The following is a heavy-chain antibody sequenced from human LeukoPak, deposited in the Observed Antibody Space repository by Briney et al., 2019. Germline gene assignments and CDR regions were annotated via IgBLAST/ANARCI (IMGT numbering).Heavy chain of an antibody. D-gene: IGHD5-18*01. J-gene: IGHJ3*02. V-gene: IGHV4-34*01. CDR1: GGPFSGYY. Sequence: SETLSLTCAVYGGPFSGYYWSWIRQPPGKWLDWIGEINHGGSTNYNPSLKSRVTISIDTSKHQFSLKLSSVTAADTAVYYCARGRIQAADGAFEIWGHGTMVPVSS. CDR2: INHGGST. CDR3: ARGRIQAADGAFEI.